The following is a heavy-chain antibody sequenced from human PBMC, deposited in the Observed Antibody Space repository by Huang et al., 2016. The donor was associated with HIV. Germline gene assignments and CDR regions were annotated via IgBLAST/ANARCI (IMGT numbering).Heavy chain of an antibody. V-gene: IGHV4-39*01. D-gene: IGHD3-16*01. CDR1: GGSISSGSYY. CDR2: IFYTGST. J-gene: IGHJ4*02. Sequence: QLQLQESGPGLVKPSETLSLTCTVSGGSISSGSYYWGWVRQPPGKGPEWIWSIFYTGSTYYNPSLQSRGTISVDTSKNQFSLKVTSVTAADTAVYYCARQWGSTLPLDYWGQGTLVTVSS. CDR3: ARQWGSTLPLDY.